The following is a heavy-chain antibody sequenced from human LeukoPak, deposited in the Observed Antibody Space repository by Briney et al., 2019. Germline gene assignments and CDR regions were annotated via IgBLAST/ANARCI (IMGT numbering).Heavy chain of an antibody. J-gene: IGHJ4*02. CDR1: GFTFSSYS. V-gene: IGHV3-21*01. Sequence: PGGSLRLSCAASGFTFSSYSMNWVRQAPGKGLEWVSSISSSSTYIYYADSVKGRFTISRDNAENSLYLQMNGLRVEDTAVYYCARAPTVLVGYCSSSSCQADYWGQGTLVTVSS. D-gene: IGHD2-2*01. CDR2: ISSSSTYI. CDR3: ARAPTVLVGYCSSSSCQADY.